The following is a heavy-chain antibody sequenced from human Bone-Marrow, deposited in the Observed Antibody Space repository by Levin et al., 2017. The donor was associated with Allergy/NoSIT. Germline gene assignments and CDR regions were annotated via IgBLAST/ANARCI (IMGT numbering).Heavy chain of an antibody. CDR3: ARVAAADTRGDYGWFDP. CDR2: INSNSGGT. D-gene: IGHD6-13*01. J-gene: IGHJ5*02. CDR1: GYTFTGYY. Sequence: GESLKISCKASGYTFTGYYIHWVRQAPGQGLEWMGWINSNSGGTNFAQKFQGRVTMTRDTSISTAFMELSRLRSDDTAVYYCARVAAADTRGDYGWFDPWGQGTLVTVSS. V-gene: IGHV1-2*02.